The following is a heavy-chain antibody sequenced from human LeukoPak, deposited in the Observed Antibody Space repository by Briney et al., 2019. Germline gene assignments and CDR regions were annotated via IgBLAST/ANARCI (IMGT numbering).Heavy chain of an antibody. Sequence: SETLSLTCTVSGGSIGSSYYYWGWIRQPPGRGLEWIGSIYYSGSTYYNPSLKSRVTISEDTSKNQFSLKLSSVTAADTAVYYCARHVYNYGPYFDFWGQGSLVIVSS. V-gene: IGHV4-39*01. CDR3: ARHVYNYGPYFDF. CDR2: IYYSGST. D-gene: IGHD5-18*01. J-gene: IGHJ4*02. CDR1: GGSIGSSYYY.